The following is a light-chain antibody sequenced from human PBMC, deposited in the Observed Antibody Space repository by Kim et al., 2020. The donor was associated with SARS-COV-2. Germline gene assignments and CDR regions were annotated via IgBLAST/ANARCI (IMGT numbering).Light chain of an antibody. CDR2: YDS. V-gene: IGLV3-21*01. CDR1: NIGGHS. J-gene: IGLJ1*01. Sequence: APGQTARITCGGNNIGGHSVHWYQQKPGQAPVLVIYYDSDRPSGMPERFSGSKAATTATLTISRVEAGDEADYYCQVWDTDTDDYVFGTGTQLTVL. CDR3: QVWDTDTDDYV.